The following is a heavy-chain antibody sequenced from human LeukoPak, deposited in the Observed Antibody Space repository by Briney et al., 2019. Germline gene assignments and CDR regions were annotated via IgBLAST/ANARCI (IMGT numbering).Heavy chain of an antibody. CDR2: IWHDGTKE. CDR1: GFTFNRYG. V-gene: IGHV3-33*01. CDR3: ARERGYSYGLDY. D-gene: IGHD5-18*01. J-gene: IGHJ4*02. Sequence: GRSPTLSCAASGFTFNRYGMHWVRQAPGKGLEWVAMIWHDGTKEFYADSVKGRFTISRDNSNNTIYLQMNSLRADDTAVYFCARERGYSYGLDYWGQGTLVTVSS.